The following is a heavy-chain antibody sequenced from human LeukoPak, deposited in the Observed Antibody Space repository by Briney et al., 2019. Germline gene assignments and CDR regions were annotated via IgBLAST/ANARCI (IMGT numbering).Heavy chain of an antibody. D-gene: IGHD3-10*01. CDR2: IIPLFGTA. Sequence: SSVQVSCKASGGTFSSYDISWVRQDPPEGLEWLGGIIPLFGTANYPQQFLARVTMTTDTSNITASMDVRSLRSGDTAVYYCARDGSAFGEFIDGMDVWGQGTTVTVSS. CDR3: ARDGSAFGEFIDGMDV. CDR1: GGTFSSYD. V-gene: IGHV1-69*05. J-gene: IGHJ6*02.